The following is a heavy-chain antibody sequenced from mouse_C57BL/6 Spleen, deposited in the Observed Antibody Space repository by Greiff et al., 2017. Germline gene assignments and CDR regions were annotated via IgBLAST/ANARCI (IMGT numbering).Heavy chain of an antibody. V-gene: IGHV1-81*01. CDR2: IYPRSGNT. Sequence: QVQLQQSGAELARPGASVKLSCKASGYTFTSYGISWVKQRTGQGLEWIGEIYPRSGNTYYNEKFKGKATLTADKSSSTAYMELRSLTSEDSAVYFCARSYYGSRSYAMDYWGQGTSVTVSS. CDR3: ARSYYGSRSYAMDY. CDR1: GYTFTSYG. D-gene: IGHD1-1*01. J-gene: IGHJ4*01.